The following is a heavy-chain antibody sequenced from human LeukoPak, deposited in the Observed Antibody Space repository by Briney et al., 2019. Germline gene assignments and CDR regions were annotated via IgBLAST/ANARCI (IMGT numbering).Heavy chain of an antibody. D-gene: IGHD4-23*01. V-gene: IGHV7-4-1*02. CDR3: ARWGRSGGNGLSRSRDLDY. J-gene: IGHJ4*02. Sequence: GASVKVSCKASGYTFTSYAMNWVRQAPGQGLEWMGWINSNTGNPTYAQGFTGRFVFSLDTSVSTAYLQISSLKAEDTAVYYCARWGRSGGNGLSRSRDLDYWGQGTLVTVSS. CDR2: INSNTGNP. CDR1: GYTFTSYA.